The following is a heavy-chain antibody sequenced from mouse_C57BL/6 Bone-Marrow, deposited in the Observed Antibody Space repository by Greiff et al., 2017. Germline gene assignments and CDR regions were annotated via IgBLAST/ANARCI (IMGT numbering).Heavy chain of an antibody. D-gene: IGHD2-4*01. CDR2: INPNNGGT. CDR1: GYTFTDYY. CDR3: ARGIYYDYGAWFAY. Sequence: EVQLQQSGPELVKPGASVKISCKASGYTFTDYYMNWVKQSHGKSLEWIGDINPNNGGTSYNQKFKGKATLTVDKSYSTAYMELRSLTSEDSAVYYWARGIYYDYGAWFAYWGQGTLVLVSA. J-gene: IGHJ3*01. V-gene: IGHV1-26*01.